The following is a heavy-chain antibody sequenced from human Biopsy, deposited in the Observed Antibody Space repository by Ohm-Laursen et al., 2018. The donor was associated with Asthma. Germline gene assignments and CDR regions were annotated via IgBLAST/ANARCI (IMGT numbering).Heavy chain of an antibody. D-gene: IGHD2-2*01. V-gene: IGHV3-21*01. CDR2: ISSSSSYI. Sequence: LRLSCAASGFPFSSYSMNWVRQAPGKGLEWVSSISSSSSYIYYADSVKGRFTISRDNAKNSLYLQMNSLRAEDTAVYYCARDGTDMNEAMPKDYWGQGTLVTVSS. J-gene: IGHJ4*02. CDR1: GFPFSSYS. CDR3: ARDGTDMNEAMPKDY.